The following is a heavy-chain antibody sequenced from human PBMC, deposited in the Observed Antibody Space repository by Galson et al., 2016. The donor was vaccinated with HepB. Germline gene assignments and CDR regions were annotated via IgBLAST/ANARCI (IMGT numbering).Heavy chain of an antibody. D-gene: IGHD1-7*01. CDR3: AKDHTGSTVGWSDGMDV. Sequence: SLRLSCAASGFSFSTFAMSWVRQAPGKGLEWISGITGTGGGTYYADSVKGRFTISRDTSKNTLFLQLSSRRVEDTAVYYCAKDHTGSTVGWSDGMDVWGQGTMVTVSS. CDR1: GFSFSTFA. CDR2: ITGTGGGT. J-gene: IGHJ6*02. V-gene: IGHV3-23*01.